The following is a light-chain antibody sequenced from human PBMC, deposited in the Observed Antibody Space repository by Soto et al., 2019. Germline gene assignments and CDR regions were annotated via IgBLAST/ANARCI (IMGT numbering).Light chain of an antibody. CDR2: DTF. CDR3: QQYNSYSPLT. Sequence: DIQMTQSPSSLSASVGDRVSITCRASQSISSWLAWYQQKPGKAPKLLMFDTFSLESGVPSRFSGSRSGTEFTLTISSLQPDGYATHHCQQYNSYSPLTFGGGTQVDIK. V-gene: IGKV1-5*01. CDR1: QSISSW. J-gene: IGKJ4*01.